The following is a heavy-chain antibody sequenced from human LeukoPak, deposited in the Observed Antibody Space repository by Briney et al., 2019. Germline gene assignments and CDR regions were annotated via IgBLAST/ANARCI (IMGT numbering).Heavy chain of an antibody. CDR3: ARADYDYVWGSYRYYYFDY. J-gene: IGHJ4*02. CDR2: IYYSGST. Sequence: SQTLSLTCTVSGGSISSGDYYWSWIRQPPGKGLGWIGYIYYSGSTDYNPSLKSRVTISVDTSKKQFSLKLSSVTAADTAVYYCARADYDYVWGSYRYYYFDYWGQGTLVTVSS. CDR1: GGSISSGDYY. V-gene: IGHV4-30-4*01. D-gene: IGHD3-16*02.